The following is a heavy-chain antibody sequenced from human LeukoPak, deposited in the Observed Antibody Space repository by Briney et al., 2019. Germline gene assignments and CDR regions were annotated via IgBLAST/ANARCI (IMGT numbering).Heavy chain of an antibody. CDR2: ISGSGGST. CDR3: ARVSGHRYTVDY. Sequence: GGSLRLSCAASGFTFSAYAMSWVRQAPGKGLEWVSTISGSGGSTYSTDSVKGRFTISRDNSKNTLYLQMNSLRDEDTAVYFCARVSGHRYTVDYWGQGTLVTVSS. J-gene: IGHJ4*02. CDR1: GFTFSAYA. D-gene: IGHD5-18*01. V-gene: IGHV3-23*01.